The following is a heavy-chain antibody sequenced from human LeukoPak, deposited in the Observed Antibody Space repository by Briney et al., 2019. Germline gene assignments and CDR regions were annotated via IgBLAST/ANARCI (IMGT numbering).Heavy chain of an antibody. Sequence: GGSLRLSCAASGFTFSSYWMSWVRQAPGKGLEWVASIKKDGSEKYYVDSVKGRFTISRDNAKTSLYLQMNSLRAEDTAVYYCAKGPLSGSYQNWFDPRGQGTLVTVSS. V-gene: IGHV3-7*01. J-gene: IGHJ5*02. CDR2: IKKDGSEK. CDR3: AKGPLSGSYQNWFDP. CDR1: GFTFSSYW. D-gene: IGHD1-26*01.